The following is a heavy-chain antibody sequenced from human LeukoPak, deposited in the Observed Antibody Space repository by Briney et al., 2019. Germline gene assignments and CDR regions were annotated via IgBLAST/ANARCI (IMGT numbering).Heavy chain of an antibody. J-gene: IGHJ4*02. CDR3: ARRRGGYGEGELDY. CDR2: IRSDGNK. Sequence: GGSLRLSCAASGFIASNKYMSWVRQAPGKGLEWVSTIRSDGNKDYADSVKGRFTISRDDYKNTVYLQMDSLRVEDTAVYSCARRRGGYGEGELDYWGQGTLVTVSS. V-gene: IGHV3-66*04. D-gene: IGHD4-17*01. CDR1: GFIASNKY.